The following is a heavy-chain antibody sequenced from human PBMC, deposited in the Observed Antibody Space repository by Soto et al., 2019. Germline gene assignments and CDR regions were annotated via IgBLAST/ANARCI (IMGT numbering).Heavy chain of an antibody. CDR1: GFRLSNARRG. CDR3: ARIPSPVKHYYATYDYYGMDV. D-gene: IGHD3-10*01. V-gene: IGHV2-26*01. J-gene: IGHJ6*02. Sequence: SSPTRVKPKETLALTCTVSGFRLSNARRGLSWIRRAPGKALEWLAHIVSTDEKSYSTSLKSRLTIFKDTTKSQVVLTMTNIDPVDTAAYYRARIPSPVKHYYATYDYYGMDVWGQGTTVTVSS. CDR2: IVSTDEK.